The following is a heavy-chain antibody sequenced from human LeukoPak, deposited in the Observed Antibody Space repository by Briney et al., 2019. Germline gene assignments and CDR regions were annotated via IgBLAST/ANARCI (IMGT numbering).Heavy chain of an antibody. CDR3: ARDTLDSSGYYSGNDAFDI. Sequence: ASVKVSCKASGYTFTGYYMHWVRQAPGQGLEWMGWINPNSGGTNYAQKLQGRVTMTTDTSTSTAYMELRSLRSDDTAVYYCARDTLDSSGYYSGNDAFDIWGQGTMVTVSS. D-gene: IGHD3-22*01. CDR1: GYTFTGYY. J-gene: IGHJ3*02. CDR2: INPNSGGT. V-gene: IGHV1-2*02.